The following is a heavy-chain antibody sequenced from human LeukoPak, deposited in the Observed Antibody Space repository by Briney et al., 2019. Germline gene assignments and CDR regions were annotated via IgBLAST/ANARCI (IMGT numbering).Heavy chain of an antibody. Sequence: GGSLRLSCAASGFTFRSYGMHWVRQAAAKGLEWVAFIRYDGSNKYYAESVKGRVTISIDKSKNTLYLQMNSLRAEDTAVYYCAHWQQPTEYWGQGTLVTVSS. V-gene: IGHV3-30*02. CDR2: IRYDGSNK. J-gene: IGHJ4*02. CDR3: AHWQQPTEY. D-gene: IGHD6-13*01. CDR1: GFTFRSYG.